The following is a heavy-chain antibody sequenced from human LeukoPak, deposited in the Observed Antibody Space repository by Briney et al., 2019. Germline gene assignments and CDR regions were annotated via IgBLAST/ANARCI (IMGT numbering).Heavy chain of an antibody. V-gene: IGHV4-4*02. J-gene: IGHJ4*02. CDR2: IYHSGST. CDR1: GGSISSSNW. CDR3: ARATVQVVIVDY. Sequence: SGTLSLTCAVSGGSISSSNWWSWVRQPPGKGLEWIGEIYHSGSTNYNPSLKSRVTISVDKSENQFSLKLSSVTAADTAVYYCARATVQVVIVDYWGQGTLVTVSS. D-gene: IGHD3-22*01.